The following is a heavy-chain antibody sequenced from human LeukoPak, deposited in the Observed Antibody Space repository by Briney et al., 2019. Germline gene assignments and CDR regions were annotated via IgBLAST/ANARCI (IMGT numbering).Heavy chain of an antibody. D-gene: IGHD6-25*01. CDR2: ISSNTYYI. V-gene: IGHV3-21*01. CDR1: GFTFSSYG. Sequence: PGGSLRLSCAASGFTFSSYGMHWVRQAPGKGLEWVSSISSNTYYIYYADSVKGRFTISRDNAKNSLYLQMSSLRAEDTAVYYCARDSLSAFDYWGQGTLVTVSS. CDR3: ARDSLSAFDY. J-gene: IGHJ4*02.